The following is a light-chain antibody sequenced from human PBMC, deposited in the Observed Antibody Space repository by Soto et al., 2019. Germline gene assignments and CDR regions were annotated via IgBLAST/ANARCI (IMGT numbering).Light chain of an antibody. Sequence: QSALTQPPSVSGAPGQRVTISCTGSSSNIGAGYDVHWYQQLPGTAPKLLIYGNINRPSGVPDRFSGSKSGTSASLAITGLQAEDEADYYGQSYDSSLSGSVFGTGTKLTVL. CDR2: GNI. CDR3: QSYDSSLSGSV. CDR1: SSNIGAGYD. V-gene: IGLV1-40*01. J-gene: IGLJ1*01.